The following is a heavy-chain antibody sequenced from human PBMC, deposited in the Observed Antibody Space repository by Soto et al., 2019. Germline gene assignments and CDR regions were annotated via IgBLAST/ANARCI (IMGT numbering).Heavy chain of an antibody. CDR2: IYYDESQI. CDR1: GFTLSSFG. CDR3: AKSRDGYLHGCH. Sequence: QVHLVESGGGVVQPGRSLRLSCAASGFTLSSFGMHWVRQAPGKGLEWVAVIYYDESQILYADSVKGRFTISRDTSRNTLSLQMNSLRAEDSAVYYCAKSRDGYLHGCHWGRGTLVTVSS. J-gene: IGHJ4*02. V-gene: IGHV3-33*06. D-gene: IGHD5-12*01.